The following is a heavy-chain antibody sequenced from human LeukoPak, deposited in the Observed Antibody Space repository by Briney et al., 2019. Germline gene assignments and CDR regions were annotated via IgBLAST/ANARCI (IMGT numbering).Heavy chain of an antibody. Sequence: GDSLKISCKGSTDIFSNYWIGWVRQLPGKGLEWMGIIYPGDSDTRYSPSFQGQVTISADKSISTAYLQWSSLKASDTAMYYCARRLALGGSSWYFDLWGRGTLVTVSS. J-gene: IGHJ2*01. V-gene: IGHV5-51*01. D-gene: IGHD1-26*01. CDR3: ARRLALGGSSWYFDL. CDR2: IYPGDSDT. CDR1: TDIFSNYW.